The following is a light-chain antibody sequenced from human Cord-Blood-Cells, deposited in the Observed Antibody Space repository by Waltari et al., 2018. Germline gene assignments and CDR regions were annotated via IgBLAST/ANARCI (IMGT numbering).Light chain of an antibody. CDR3: SSYTSSSTLV. V-gene: IGLV2-14*01. CDR1: SSDVGGYNY. CDR2: DVS. J-gene: IGLJ1*01. Sequence: QSALTQPASVSGSPGQSITISCTGNSSDVGGYNYVSWYQQPPGKAPKLMIYDVSHRPSGVANRFSGSKSGNTASLTISWLQAEDEADYYCSSYTSSSTLVFGTGTKVTVL.